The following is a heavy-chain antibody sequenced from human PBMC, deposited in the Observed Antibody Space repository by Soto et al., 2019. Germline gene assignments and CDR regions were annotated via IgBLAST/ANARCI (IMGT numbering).Heavy chain of an antibody. D-gene: IGHD3-22*01. V-gene: IGHV4-30-4*08. CDR1: GGSFSGYY. CDR2: IYYSGST. CDR3: ARDSSGYYAFDY. Sequence: SETLSLTCAVYGGSFSGYYWSWIRQPPGKGLEWIGYIYYSGSTYYNPSPKSRVTISVDTSKNQFSLKLSSVTAADTAVYYCARDSSGYYAFDYWGQGALVTVSS. J-gene: IGHJ4*02.